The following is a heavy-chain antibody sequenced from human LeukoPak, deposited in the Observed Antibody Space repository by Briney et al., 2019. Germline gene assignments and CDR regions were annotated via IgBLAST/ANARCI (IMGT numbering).Heavy chain of an antibody. CDR3: AKANSGYVLVFDY. D-gene: IGHD5-12*01. CDR2: IWYDGSNK. CDR1: GFTFSDYG. V-gene: IGHV3-33*06. J-gene: IGHJ4*02. Sequence: GGSLRLSCAVSGFTFSDYGIHWVRQAPGKGLEWVAVIWYDGSNKYYADSVKGRFTISRDNSKNTLYLQMNSLRAEDTAVYYCAKANSGYVLVFDYWGQGTLVTVSS.